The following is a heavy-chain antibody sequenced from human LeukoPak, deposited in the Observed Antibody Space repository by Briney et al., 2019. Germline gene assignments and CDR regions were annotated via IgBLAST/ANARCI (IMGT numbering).Heavy chain of an antibody. Sequence: GGSLRLSCAASGFTFSSYAMSWVRQAPGKGLEWVSAISGSCGSTYYADSVKGRFTISRDNSKDTLYLQMNSLRAEDTAVYYCAKANYDSSGYYQYYFDYWGQGTLVTVSS. CDR3: AKANYDSSGYYQYYFDY. J-gene: IGHJ4*02. V-gene: IGHV3-23*01. CDR1: GFTFSSYA. D-gene: IGHD3-22*01. CDR2: ISGSCGST.